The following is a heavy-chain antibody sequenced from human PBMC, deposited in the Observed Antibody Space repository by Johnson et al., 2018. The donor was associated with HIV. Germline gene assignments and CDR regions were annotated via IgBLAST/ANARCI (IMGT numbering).Heavy chain of an antibody. D-gene: IGHD3-3*01. V-gene: IGHV3-15*01. J-gene: IGHJ3*02. CDR1: GFTFSNAW. CDR3: TTNFWSGFYPDAFDI. CDR2: IKSKSDGGTT. Sequence: VQLVESGGDLVKPGGSLRLSYAASGFTFSNAWMSWVRQAPGKGLEWVGRIKSKSDGGTTDYAAPVRGRFTISRDDSETTVYLKMNSLKTEDTAVYYCTTNFWSGFYPDAFDIWGQGTMVTVSS.